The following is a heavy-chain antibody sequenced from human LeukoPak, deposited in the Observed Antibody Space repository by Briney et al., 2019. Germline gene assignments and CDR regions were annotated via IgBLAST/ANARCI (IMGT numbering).Heavy chain of an antibody. D-gene: IGHD3-9*01. V-gene: IGHV1-69*06. J-gene: IGHJ4*02. CDR3: ARGRYFDWLLSPQFDY. CDR2: IIPIFGTA. CDR1: GYTFTGYY. Sequence: ASVKVSCKASGYTFTGYYMHWVRQAPGQGLEWMGGIIPIFGTANYAQKFQGRVTITADKSTSTAYMELSSLRSEDTAVYYCARGRYFDWLLSPQFDYWGQGTLVTVSS.